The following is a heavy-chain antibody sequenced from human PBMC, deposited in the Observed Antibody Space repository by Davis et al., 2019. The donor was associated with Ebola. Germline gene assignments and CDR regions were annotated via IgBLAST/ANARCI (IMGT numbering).Heavy chain of an antibody. Sequence: HTGGSLRLSCTASGFTFSNYGMHWVRQAPGKGLVWVSRINSDGSSTSYADSVKGRFTISRDNAKNTLYLQMNSLRAEDTAVYYCARESPAAIYYYGMDVWGQGTTVTVSS. CDR1: GFTFSNYG. CDR3: ARESPAAIYYYGMDV. CDR2: INSDGSST. V-gene: IGHV3-74*01. J-gene: IGHJ6*02. D-gene: IGHD2-2*02.